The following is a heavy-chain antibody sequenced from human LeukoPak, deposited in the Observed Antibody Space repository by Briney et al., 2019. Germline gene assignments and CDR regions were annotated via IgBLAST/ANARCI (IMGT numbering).Heavy chain of an antibody. D-gene: IGHD1-14*01. J-gene: IGHJ4*02. CDR3: ERDSNLSFDY. Sequence: GSLRLSGAASGLILSSYWTHWVRQAPGKGLVWVSHINTDGTATTYADSVKGRFTISRDNAKNTLYLQMNSLRAEDTAVYYCERDSNLSFDYWGQGALVTVSS. CDR2: INTDGTAT. CDR1: GLILSSYW. V-gene: IGHV3-74*01.